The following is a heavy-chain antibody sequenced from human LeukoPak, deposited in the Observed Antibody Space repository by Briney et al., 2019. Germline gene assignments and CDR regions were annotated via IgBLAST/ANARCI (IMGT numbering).Heavy chain of an antibody. CDR1: GFTFSTYN. J-gene: IGHJ4*02. D-gene: IGHD6-19*01. CDR2: IYYSGST. CDR3: ARRVAGRDY. Sequence: GSLRLSCAASGFTFSTYNMNWVRQPPGKGLEWIGSIYYSGSTYYNPSLKSRVTISVDTSKNQFSLKLSSVTAADTAVYYCARRVAGRDYWGQGTLVTVSS. V-gene: IGHV4-39*01.